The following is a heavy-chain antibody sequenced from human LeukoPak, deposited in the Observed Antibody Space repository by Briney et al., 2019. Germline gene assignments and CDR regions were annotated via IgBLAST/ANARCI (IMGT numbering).Heavy chain of an antibody. CDR2: INWNGGST. CDR1: GFTFDDYG. Sequence: PGGSLRLSCAASGFTFDDYGMSWVRQAPGKGLEWVSGINWNGGSTGYADSVKGRFTISRDNAKNSLYLQMNSLRAEDTALYHCVRWKEGISSGRNPFDYWGQGTLVTVSS. D-gene: IGHD6-19*01. J-gene: IGHJ4*02. V-gene: IGHV3-20*01. CDR3: VRWKEGISSGRNPFDY.